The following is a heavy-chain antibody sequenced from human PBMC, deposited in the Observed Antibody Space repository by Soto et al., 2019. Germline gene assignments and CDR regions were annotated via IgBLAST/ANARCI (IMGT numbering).Heavy chain of an antibody. CDR2: IFSSGST. V-gene: IGHV4-4*07. Sequence: SETLSLTCTVSGGSITDYSWVWIRQPAGKGLEWIGRIFSSGSTNYNPSLKGRITMSLDTSKNQFSLKLNSATATDTAVYFCARDQGVVVTADNWFDPWGQGFLVTVSS. CDR1: GGSITDYS. D-gene: IGHD2-21*02. CDR3: ARDQGVVVTADNWFDP. J-gene: IGHJ5*02.